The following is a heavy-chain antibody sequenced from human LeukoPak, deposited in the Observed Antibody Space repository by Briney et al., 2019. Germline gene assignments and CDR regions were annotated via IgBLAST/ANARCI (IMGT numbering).Heavy chain of an antibody. V-gene: IGHV3-23*01. D-gene: IGHD3-22*01. CDR3: AKVAGAYYDSSGYYSRYNWFDP. CDR1: GFTFSSYA. CDR2: TSGSGGST. Sequence: GGSLRLSCAASGFTFSSYAMSWVRQAPGKGLEWVSATSGSGGSTYYADSVKGRFTISRDNSKNTLYLQMNSLRAEDTAVYYCAKVAGAYYDSSGYYSRYNWFDPWGQGTLVTVSS. J-gene: IGHJ5*02.